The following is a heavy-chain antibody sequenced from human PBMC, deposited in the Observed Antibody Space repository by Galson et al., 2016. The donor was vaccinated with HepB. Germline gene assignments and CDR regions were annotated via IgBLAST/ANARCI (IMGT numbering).Heavy chain of an antibody. V-gene: IGHV3-33*01. J-gene: IGHJ4*02. CDR2: IWYDGSNK. CDR3: ARGWGLQYFDY. D-gene: IGHD5-24*01. CDR1: GFTFSSYG. Sequence: SLRLSCAASGFTFSSYGMHWVRQAPGKGLEWVAVIWYDGSNKYYADSVKGRFTISRDNSKNTLYLQMNSLRAEDTAVYYRARGWGLQYFDYWGQGTLVTVSS.